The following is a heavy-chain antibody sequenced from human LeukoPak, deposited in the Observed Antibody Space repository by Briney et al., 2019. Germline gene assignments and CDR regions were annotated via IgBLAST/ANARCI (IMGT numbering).Heavy chain of an antibody. D-gene: IGHD3-22*01. CDR3: ARRATTYYYDSSGYYYELKWSDP. V-gene: IGHV4-34*01. Sequence: SETLSLTCAVYGGSFSGYYWSWIRQPPGKGLEWIGEINHSGSTNYNPSLKSRVTISVDTSKNQFSLKLSSVTAADTAVYYCARRATTYYYDSSGYYYELKWSDPWGQGTLVTVSS. CDR1: GGSFSGYY. CDR2: INHSGST. J-gene: IGHJ5*02.